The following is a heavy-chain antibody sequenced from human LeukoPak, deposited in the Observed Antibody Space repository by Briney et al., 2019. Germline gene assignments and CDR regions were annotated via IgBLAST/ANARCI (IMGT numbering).Heavy chain of an antibody. Sequence: ESGGSLRLSCAASGFTFRSYGMHWVRQAPGKGLEWVAVISYDGSNKYYADSVKGRFTISRDNSKNTLYLQMNSLRAEDTAVYYCAKGSGKRSQLVRKVDYYGMDVWGQGTTVTVSS. D-gene: IGHD6-6*01. CDR1: GFTFRSYG. V-gene: IGHV3-30*18. CDR2: ISYDGSNK. CDR3: AKGSGKRSQLVRKVDYYGMDV. J-gene: IGHJ6*02.